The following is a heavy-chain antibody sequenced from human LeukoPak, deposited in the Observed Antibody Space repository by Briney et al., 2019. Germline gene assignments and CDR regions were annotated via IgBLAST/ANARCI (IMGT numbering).Heavy chain of an antibody. CDR2: INPDVSQK. Sequence: VGSLTLSCEASGFTFSGNWMSWVRQAPGKGLEWVASINPDVSQKLYVDSVKGRFTISTDNTKSSLYLQMNSLGAEDTAMYYCAKLLGTATTYDSWGQGTRVTVSS. V-gene: IGHV3-7*01. J-gene: IGHJ4*02. CDR3: AKLLGTATTYDS. CDR1: GFTFSGNW. D-gene: IGHD5-24*01.